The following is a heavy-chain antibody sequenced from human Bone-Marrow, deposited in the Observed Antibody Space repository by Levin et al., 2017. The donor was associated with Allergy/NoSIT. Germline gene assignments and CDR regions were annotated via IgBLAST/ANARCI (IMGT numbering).Heavy chain of an antibody. CDR3: ARAGSGWLHDAFDI. D-gene: IGHD6-19*01. V-gene: IGHV4-34*01. CDR1: GGSFSGYY. CDR2: INHSGST. J-gene: IGHJ3*02. Sequence: SETLSLTCAVYGGSFSGYYWSWIRQPPGKGLEWIGEINHSGSTNYNPSLKSRVTISVDTSKNQFSLKLGSVTAADTAVYYCARAGSGWLHDAFDIWGQGTMVTVSS.